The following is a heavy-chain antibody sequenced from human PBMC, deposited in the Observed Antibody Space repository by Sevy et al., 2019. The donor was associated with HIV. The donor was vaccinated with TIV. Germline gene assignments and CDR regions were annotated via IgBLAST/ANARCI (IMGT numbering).Heavy chain of an antibody. J-gene: IGHJ4*02. V-gene: IGHV3-15*01. D-gene: IGHD3-3*01. CDR2: IKSKTDGGTT. CDR3: TTDLPYYDFWSGYYHFDY. CDR1: GFTFSNAW. Sequence: GGSLRLSCAASGFTFSNAWMSWVRQAPGKGLEWVGRIKSKTDGGTTDYAAPVKGRFTISRDDSKSTLYLQMNSLKTEDTAVYYCTTDLPYYDFWSGYYHFDYCGQGTLVTVSS.